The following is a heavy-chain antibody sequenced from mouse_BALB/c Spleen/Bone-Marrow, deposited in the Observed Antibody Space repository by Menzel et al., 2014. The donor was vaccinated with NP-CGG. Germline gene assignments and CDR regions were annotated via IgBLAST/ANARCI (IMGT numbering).Heavy chain of an antibody. CDR2: IRNKXXGXTT. V-gene: IGHV7-3*02. D-gene: IGHD1-1*01. Sequence: EVMLVESGGGLVQPGGSLRLSCATSGFTFTDYYMNXVRQPPGKAXXXLAFIRNKXXGXTTEYSASVKGRFTISRDNSQNILYLQXXTLRAEDSAXXXXXXXXXXLLFDSWGXXTTLSVSS. CDR1: GFTFTDYY. CDR3: XXXXXXLLFDS. J-gene: IGHJ2*01.